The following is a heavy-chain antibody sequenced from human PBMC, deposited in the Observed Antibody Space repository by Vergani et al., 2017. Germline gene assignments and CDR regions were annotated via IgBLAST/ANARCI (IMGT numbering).Heavy chain of an antibody. CDR2: IYFSGST. CDR3: AGVGISSGSRDWYFDL. J-gene: IGHJ2*01. CDR1: GGSISSGGYY. Sequence: QVQLQESGPGLVKPSQTLSLTCTVSGGSISSGGYYWSWIRQHPGKGLEWIGYIYFSGSTYYNPSLKSRVTISVDTSKNQFSLKLSSVTAADTAVYYCAGVGISSGSRDWYFDLWSRGTLVTVSS. V-gene: IGHV4-31*03. D-gene: IGHD3-10*01.